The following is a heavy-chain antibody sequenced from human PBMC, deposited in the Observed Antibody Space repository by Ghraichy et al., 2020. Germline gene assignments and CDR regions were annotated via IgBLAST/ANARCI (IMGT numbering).Heavy chain of an antibody. CDR2: IYNDGIT. CDR1: GGSISSYY. V-gene: IGHV4-4*07. Sequence: ETRSLTCTVSGGSISSYYGSWIRQPAGKGLEWIGRIYNDGITNYNPALQSRVTMSVDTSKNQYSLKLRSVTAADTAVYYCAANYGVNSWLDPWGQGTLVTVSS. D-gene: IGHD4-23*01. CDR3: AANYGVNSWLDP. J-gene: IGHJ5*02.